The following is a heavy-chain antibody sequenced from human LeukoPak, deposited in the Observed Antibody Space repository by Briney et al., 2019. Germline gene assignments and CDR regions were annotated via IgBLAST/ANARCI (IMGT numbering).Heavy chain of an antibody. Sequence: GGSLRLSCAASGFTFTSYAMNWVRQAPGKGLEWVSAISGNGGNTYYGDPVKGRLTISRDNSKNTLSLQMNSLRAEDTAVYYCAASGSLDYWGQGTLVTVSS. J-gene: IGHJ4*02. D-gene: IGHD3-10*01. CDR2: ISGNGGNT. CDR1: GFTFTSYA. V-gene: IGHV3-23*01. CDR3: AASGSLDY.